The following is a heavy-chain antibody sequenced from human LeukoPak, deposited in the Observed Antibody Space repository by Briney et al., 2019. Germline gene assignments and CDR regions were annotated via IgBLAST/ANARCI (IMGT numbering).Heavy chain of an antibody. V-gene: IGHV3-30*04. J-gene: IGHJ4*02. D-gene: IGHD6-19*01. Sequence: GGSLRLSCAASGFTFNSYAMHWVRQAPGKGLEWVAVISYDGSNKYYADSVKGRFTISRDNSKNTLYLQMNSLRAEDTAVYYCAKAGAVADYFDYWGQGTLVTVSS. CDR3: AKAGAVADYFDY. CDR2: ISYDGSNK. CDR1: GFTFNSYA.